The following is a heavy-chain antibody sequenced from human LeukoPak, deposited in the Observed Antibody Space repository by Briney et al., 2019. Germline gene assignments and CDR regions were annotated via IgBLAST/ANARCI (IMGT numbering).Heavy chain of an antibody. V-gene: IGHV3-20*04. D-gene: IGHD4-11*01. Sequence: GGSLRLSCAASGFTFDDYGMNWVRQTPGKGLEWVSGINWNGGSTAYADSVKGRFTISRDNAENSLYLQMNSLRAEDTALYYCARPLTTSHYYYMDVWGKGTTVTVSS. CDR2: INWNGGST. J-gene: IGHJ6*03. CDR1: GFTFDDYG. CDR3: ARPLTTSHYYYMDV.